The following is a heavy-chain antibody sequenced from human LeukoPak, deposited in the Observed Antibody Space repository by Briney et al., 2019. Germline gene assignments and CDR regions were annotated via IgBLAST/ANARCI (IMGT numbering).Heavy chain of an antibody. CDR2: IYYSGIT. V-gene: IGHV4-38-2*01. J-gene: IGHJ4*02. CDR1: GYSINSGYD. D-gene: IGHD2-8*02. CDR3: GKRLGRPNTGIDS. Sequence: SETLSLTCVVSGYSINSGYDWGWIRQSPGKGLEWIGSIYYSGITSYNPSLKTRVIISADTSENQFSLNLNSVTAGDTAVYYCGKRLGRPNTGIDSWGQGTLVTVSS.